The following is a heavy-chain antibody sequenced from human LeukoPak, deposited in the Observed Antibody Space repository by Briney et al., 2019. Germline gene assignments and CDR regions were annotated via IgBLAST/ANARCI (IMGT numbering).Heavy chain of an antibody. J-gene: IGHJ5*02. V-gene: IGHV6-1*01. D-gene: IGHD6-19*01. Sequence: SQTLSLTCAILGDGVSNDSSAWNWIRQSPSGGLEWLGRTYYRSKWYHDYALSVRSRISINPDPSKNHFSLLLKSVTPEDTAVYYCARGSDSGWSQNNWFDPWGQGTLVTVSS. CDR1: GDGVSNDSSA. CDR3: ARGSDSGWSQNNWFDP. CDR2: TYYRSKWYH.